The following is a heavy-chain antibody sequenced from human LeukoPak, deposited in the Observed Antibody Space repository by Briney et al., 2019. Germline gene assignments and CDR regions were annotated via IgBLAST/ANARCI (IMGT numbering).Heavy chain of an antibody. CDR2: ICYSGST. J-gene: IGHJ6*03. D-gene: IGHD2-15*01. V-gene: IGHV4-39*01. Sequence: SETLSLTCTVSGGSISSRSYYWGWIRQPPGKGLEWIGCICYSGSTYYNPSLQSRLTICVDTSKNQFSLNLNSVTAADTAVYYCASFYCSGGSCYQYFSYYYMDVWGKGTTVTISS. CDR3: ASFYCSGGSCYQYFSYYYMDV. CDR1: GGSISSRSYY.